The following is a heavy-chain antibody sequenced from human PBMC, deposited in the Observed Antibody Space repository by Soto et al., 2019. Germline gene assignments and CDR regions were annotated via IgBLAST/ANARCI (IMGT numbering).Heavy chain of an antibody. CDR2: IIPIFGTA. CDR3: ASSAAEWLFRYFDY. V-gene: IGHV1-69*13. J-gene: IGHJ4*02. D-gene: IGHD3-3*01. CDR1: GGTFSSYA. Sequence: ASVKVSCKASGGTFSSYAISWVRQAPGQGLEWMGGIIPIFGTANYAQKFQGRVTITADGSTSTAYMELSSLRSEDTAVYYCASSAAEWLFRYFDYWGQGTLVTVSS.